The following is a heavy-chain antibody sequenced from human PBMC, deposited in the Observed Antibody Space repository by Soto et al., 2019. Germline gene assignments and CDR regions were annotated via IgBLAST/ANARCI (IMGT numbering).Heavy chain of an antibody. CDR2: IYSGGST. J-gene: IGHJ3*02. CDR1: GFTVSSNY. V-gene: IGHV3-66*01. Sequence: PGGSLRLSCAASGFTVSSNYMSWVRQAPGKGLEWVSVIYSGGSTYYADSVKGRFTISRDNSKNTLYLQMNSLRAEDTAVYYCVREGGGWQWLVRDDAFDIWGKGKMVTV. CDR3: VREGGGWQWLVRDDAFDI. D-gene: IGHD6-19*01.